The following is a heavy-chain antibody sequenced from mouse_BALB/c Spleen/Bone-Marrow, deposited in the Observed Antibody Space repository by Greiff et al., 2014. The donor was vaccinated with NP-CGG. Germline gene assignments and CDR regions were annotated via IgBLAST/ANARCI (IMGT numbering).Heavy chain of an antibody. CDR3: ATMITDWYFDV. V-gene: IGHV14-3*02. D-gene: IGHD2-4*01. Sequence: EVKLQESGAELVKPGASVKLSCTAPGFNIKDTYMHWVKQRPEQGLEWIGRIDPANGNTKYDPKFQGKATITADTSSNTAYLQLSSLTSEDTAVYYCATMITDWYFDVWGAGTTVTVSS. CDR1: GFNIKDTY. J-gene: IGHJ1*01. CDR2: IDPANGNT.